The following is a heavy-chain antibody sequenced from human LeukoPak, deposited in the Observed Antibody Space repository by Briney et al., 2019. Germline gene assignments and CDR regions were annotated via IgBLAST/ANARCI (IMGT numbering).Heavy chain of an antibody. CDR1: GFTFSSYG. V-gene: IGHV3-33*06. CDR3: AKQTQGYCSGGSCYADY. D-gene: IGHD2-15*01. J-gene: IGHJ4*02. Sequence: GGSLRLSCAASGFTFSSYGMHWVRQAPGKGLEWVAVIWYDGSNKYYADSVKGRFTISRDNSKNTLYLQMNSLRAEDTAVYYCAKQTQGYCSGGSCYADYWGQGTLVTVSS. CDR2: IWYDGSNK.